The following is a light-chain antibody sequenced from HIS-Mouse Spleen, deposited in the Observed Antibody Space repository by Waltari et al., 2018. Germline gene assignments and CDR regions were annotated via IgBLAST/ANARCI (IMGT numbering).Light chain of an antibody. CDR3: CSYAGSYTVV. Sequence: QSALTQPRSVSGSPGQSVTISCTGTSSDVGGYNYVSWYQQHPGKAPKLMIYDVSKRPSGVPDRFSGSKSCNTASLTISWLQAEDEADYYCCSYAGSYTVVFGGGTKLTVL. CDR2: DVS. V-gene: IGLV2-11*01. CDR1: SSDVGGYNY. J-gene: IGLJ2*01.